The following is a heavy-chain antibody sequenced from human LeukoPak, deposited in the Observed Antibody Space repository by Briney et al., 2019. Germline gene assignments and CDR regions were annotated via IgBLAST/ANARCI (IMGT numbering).Heavy chain of an antibody. Sequence: GGSLRLSCTASGFIFSGSWMAWIRQAPGKGLEWVAIIKKDGSEKYYVDPMKGRFTISRDNAKNSLFLQMNSLRAEDTAIYYCTTDTWYSAGHWGQGTLVTVSS. J-gene: IGHJ4*02. CDR2: IKKDGSEK. CDR1: GFIFSGSW. V-gene: IGHV3-7*03. D-gene: IGHD2-15*01. CDR3: TTDTWYSAGH.